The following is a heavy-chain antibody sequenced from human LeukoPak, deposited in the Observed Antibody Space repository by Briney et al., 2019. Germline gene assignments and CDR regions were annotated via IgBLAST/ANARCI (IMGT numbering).Heavy chain of an antibody. V-gene: IGHV4-34*01. Sequence: ASETLSLTCAVYGGSFSGYYWSWIRQPPGKGLEWTGEINHSGSTNYNPSLKSRVTISVDTSKNQFSLKLSSVTAADTAVYYCARGGGSSGYYYSDWGQGTLVTVSS. CDR1: GGSFSGYY. CDR3: ARGGGSSGYYYSD. J-gene: IGHJ4*02. CDR2: INHSGST. D-gene: IGHD3-22*01.